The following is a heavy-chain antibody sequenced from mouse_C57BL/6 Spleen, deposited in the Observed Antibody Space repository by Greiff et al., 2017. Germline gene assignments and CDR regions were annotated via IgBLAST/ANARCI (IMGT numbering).Heavy chain of an antibody. CDR2: IYPGDGDT. CDR1: GYAFSSSW. V-gene: IGHV1-82*01. D-gene: IGHD3-3*01. CDR3: ARPTGRDYFDY. Sequence: LEESGPELVKPGASVKISCKASGYAFSSSWMNWVKQRPGKGLEWIGRIYPGDGDTNYNGKFKGKATLTADKSSSTAYMQLSSLTSEDSAVYFCARPTGRDYFDYWGQGTTLTVSS. J-gene: IGHJ2*01.